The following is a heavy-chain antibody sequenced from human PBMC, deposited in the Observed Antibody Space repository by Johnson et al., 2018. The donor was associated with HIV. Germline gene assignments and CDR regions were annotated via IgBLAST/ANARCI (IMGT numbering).Heavy chain of an antibody. CDR1: GFTFSDAS. V-gene: IGHV3-15*01. D-gene: IGHD3-10*01. Sequence: VQLVESGGGLVKPGGSLRLSCTASGFTFSDASMSWVRQAPGKGLEWVGRIKSKTDGGTTDYAAPVKGGFTISRDDSKNTLYLQMNSLKTEDTAVYYCNIVGGFDAFDIWGPGTMVTVSS. CDR2: IKSKTDGGTT. CDR3: NIVGGFDAFDI. J-gene: IGHJ3*02.